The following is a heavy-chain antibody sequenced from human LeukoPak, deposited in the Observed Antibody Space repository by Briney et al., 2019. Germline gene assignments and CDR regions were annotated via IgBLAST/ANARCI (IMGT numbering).Heavy chain of an antibody. J-gene: IGHJ4*02. CDR2: ISQDGSHK. Sequence: GGSLRLSCAASGFTFSSYWMSWVRQAPGKGLQSVAYISQDGSHKYSVDSVKGRFTISRDNAKSSLHLEMNSLRAEDTALYYCARVGYNGWNFENWGQGTLVTVSA. CDR3: ARVGYNGWNFEN. D-gene: IGHD5-12*01. V-gene: IGHV3-7*01. CDR1: GFTFSSYW.